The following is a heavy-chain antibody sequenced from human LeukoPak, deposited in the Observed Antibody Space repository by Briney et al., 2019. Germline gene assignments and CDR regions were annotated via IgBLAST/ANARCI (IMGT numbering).Heavy chain of an antibody. J-gene: IGHJ4*02. V-gene: IGHV3-21*01. D-gene: IGHD3-10*01. CDR2: ISTRSTYI. Sequence: GGSLRLSCAASGFTFSNYNMNWVRQAPGKGVEWVSCISTRSTYIYYADSVKGRFTISRDNAKNSLYLQMNSLRADDTAMYYCAREEEWYASGTYYKGFDSWGQGTLVTVSS. CDR3: AREEEWYASGTYYKGFDS. CDR1: GFTFSNYN.